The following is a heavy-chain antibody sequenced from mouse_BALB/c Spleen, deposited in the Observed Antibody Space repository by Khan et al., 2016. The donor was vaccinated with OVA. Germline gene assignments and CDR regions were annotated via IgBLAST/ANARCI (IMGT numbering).Heavy chain of an antibody. CDR3: ARDAGRY. Sequence: VQLQQSGPELVKPGASVKISCKTSGYTFPEYTVHWVKQSLGKSLDWIGVINPKNGGTAYNQKLKGKATLAVDHSTSTAYMEFRNLSSEDSAVYYCARDAGRYWGQGTSVTVAS. CDR1: GYTFPEYT. D-gene: IGHD3-3*01. V-gene: IGHV1-18*01. CDR2: INPKNGGT. J-gene: IGHJ4*01.